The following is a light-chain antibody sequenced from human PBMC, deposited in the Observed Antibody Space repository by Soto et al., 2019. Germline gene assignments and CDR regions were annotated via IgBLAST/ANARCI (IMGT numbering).Light chain of an antibody. J-gene: IGKJ1*01. CDR2: EAS. Sequence: DIQMTQPASPLAPSLGERVTITCRASQGIRHYLAWYQQKPGKVPKLLIYEASNLQSGVPSRFRGGGSGTEFTLTISSLQPEDVATYYCQNFDSAPQTFGQGTKVDI. V-gene: IGKV1-27*01. CDR1: QGIRHY. CDR3: QNFDSAPQT.